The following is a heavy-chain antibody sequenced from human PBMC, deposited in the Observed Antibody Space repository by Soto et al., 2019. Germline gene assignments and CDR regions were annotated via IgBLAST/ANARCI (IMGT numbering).Heavy chain of an antibody. D-gene: IGHD3-16*01. V-gene: IGHV4-34*01. CDR3: AXWGKIRSQLYYYYGMDV. CDR2: INHSGST. J-gene: IGHJ6*02. CDR1: GGSFSGYY. Sequence: PSETLSLTCAVYGGSFSGYYWSWIRQPPGKGLEWIGEINHSGSTNYNPSLKSRVTISVDTSKNQFSLKLSSVTAADTAVYYCAXWGKIRSQLYYYYGMDVWGQGTTVTVSS.